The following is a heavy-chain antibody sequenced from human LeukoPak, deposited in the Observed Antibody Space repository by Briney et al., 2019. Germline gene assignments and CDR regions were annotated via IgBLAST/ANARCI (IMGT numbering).Heavy chain of an antibody. CDR1: GFTFSSYW. CDR3: AIIPRAAAGPSARSPFHC. J-gene: IGHJ4*02. V-gene: IGHV3-7*01. Sequence: SGGSLRLSCGVSGFTFSSYWMNWVRRAPGKGLEWVANIKQDGSDKYYVDSVKGRFTISRDNAKNSLYLQMNSLRAEDTAVYYCAIIPRAAAGPSARSPFHCWGQGTLVTVSS. D-gene: IGHD6-13*01. CDR2: IKQDGSDK.